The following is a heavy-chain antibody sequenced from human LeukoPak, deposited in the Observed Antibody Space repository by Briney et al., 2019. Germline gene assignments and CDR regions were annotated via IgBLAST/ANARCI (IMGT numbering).Heavy chain of an antibody. CDR1: GFTFSSYA. J-gene: IGHJ4*02. CDR2: ISYDGSNK. CDR3: ARVAAAGTQRGLGVDY. Sequence: GGSLRISCAASGFTFSSYAMHWVRQAPGKGLEWVAVISYDGSNKYYADSVKGRFTISRDNSKNTLYLQMNSLRAEDTAVYYCARVAAAGTQRGLGVDYWGQGTLVTVSS. V-gene: IGHV3-30-3*01. D-gene: IGHD6-13*01.